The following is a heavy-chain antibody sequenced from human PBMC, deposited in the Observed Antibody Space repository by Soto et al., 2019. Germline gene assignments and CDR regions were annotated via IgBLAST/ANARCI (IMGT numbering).Heavy chain of an antibody. CDR3: AKGTLYYDSAGYYPDFDS. CDR1: GFTFDDYA. V-gene: IGHV3-43*01. CDR2: ISWDGGRA. D-gene: IGHD3-22*01. J-gene: IGHJ4*02. Sequence: LRLSCVASGFTFDDYAMHWVRQAPGKGLEWVSLISWDGGRAYYADSVKGRFAVARDNKKNSLYLQMNSLRTEDSAVYYCAKGTLYYDSAGYYPDFDSWGQGTLVTVSS.